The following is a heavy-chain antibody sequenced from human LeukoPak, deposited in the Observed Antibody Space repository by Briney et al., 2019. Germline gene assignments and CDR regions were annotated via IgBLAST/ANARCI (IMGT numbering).Heavy chain of an antibody. Sequence: PGRSLRLSCAASGFTFSSYWVHWVRQAPGKGLEWVANIKQDGSEKYYVDSVKGRFTISRDNAKNSLYLQMNSLRAEDTAVYYRASLSEDYWGQGTLVTVSS. D-gene: IGHD2/OR15-2a*01. CDR3: ASLSEDY. J-gene: IGHJ4*02. V-gene: IGHV3-7*03. CDR1: GFTFSSYW. CDR2: IKQDGSEK.